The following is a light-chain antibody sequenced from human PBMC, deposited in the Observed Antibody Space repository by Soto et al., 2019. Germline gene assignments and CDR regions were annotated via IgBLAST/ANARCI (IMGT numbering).Light chain of an antibody. CDR1: RDVGSD. V-gene: IGKV1-6*01. J-gene: IGKJ1*01. CDR3: LQDYGDSWT. Sequence: TQMTQSSLSLSASVGEKIIITCRASRDVGSDVSWYQQKPGQAPKLVIYAASNLYTGVPSRFSGRRSGTEFTLTISSLQPEDFASYYCLQDYGDSWTFGQGTKVEIE. CDR2: AAS.